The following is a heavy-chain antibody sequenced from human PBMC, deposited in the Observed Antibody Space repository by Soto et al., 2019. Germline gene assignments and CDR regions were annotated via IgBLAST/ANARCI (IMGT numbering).Heavy chain of an antibody. CDR3: ARGRLVVPAALFNWFDP. J-gene: IGHJ5*02. Sequence: SETLSLTCAVYGGSFSGYYWSWIRQPPGKGLEWIGEINHSGRTNYNPSLKSRVTISVDTSKNQFSLKMSSVTAAATAVYYCARGRLVVPAALFNWFDPWGQGTLVTVSS. D-gene: IGHD2-2*01. CDR1: GGSFSGYY. CDR2: INHSGRT. V-gene: IGHV4-34*01.